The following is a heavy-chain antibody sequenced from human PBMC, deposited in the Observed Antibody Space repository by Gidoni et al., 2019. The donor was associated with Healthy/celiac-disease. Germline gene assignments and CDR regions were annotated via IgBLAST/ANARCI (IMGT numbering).Heavy chain of an antibody. D-gene: IGHD3-22*01. V-gene: IGHV4-59*01. J-gene: IGHJ3*02. CDR2: IYYSGST. Sequence: QVQLQESGPGLVKPSETLSLTCTVSGGSISSYYWSWIRQPPGKGLEWIGYIYYSGSTNYNPSLKSRVTISVDTSKNQFSLKLSSVTAADTAVYYCARDGGNYYDSSGYYYLYAFDIWGQGTMVTVSS. CDR3: ARDGGNYYDSSGYYYLYAFDI. CDR1: GGSISSYY.